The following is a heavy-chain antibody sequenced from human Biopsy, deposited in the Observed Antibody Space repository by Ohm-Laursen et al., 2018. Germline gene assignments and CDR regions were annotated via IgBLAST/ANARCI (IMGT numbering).Heavy chain of an antibody. CDR3: ARSVGIMAAPIDY. D-gene: IGHD3-16*01. V-gene: IGHV3-11*01. CDR2: INSVGTI. Sequence: SLRLSCSASGFIFSDYYMSWIRQAPGKGLEWVSNINSVGTIYYADSVRGRFTISRDNAKNSLYLQMNSLRVEDTAVYYCARSVGIMAAPIDYWGRGTLVTVSS. CDR1: GFIFSDYY. J-gene: IGHJ4*02.